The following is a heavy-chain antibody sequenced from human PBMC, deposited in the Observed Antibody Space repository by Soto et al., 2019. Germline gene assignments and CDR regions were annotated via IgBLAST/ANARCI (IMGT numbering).Heavy chain of an antibody. V-gene: IGHV3-73*01. CDR2: IRSKAYSYAT. Sequence: EVQLVESGGGLDQPGGSLILSCAASGFTFSGSAMHWVRQASGKGLEWVGRIRSKAYSYATTYAASVKGRFTLSRDDSKNTAYLQMNSLKSEDTAVYYCSRSSKTGDDAFDIWGQGTMVTVSS. J-gene: IGHJ3*02. CDR1: GFTFSGSA. CDR3: SRSSKTGDDAFDI. D-gene: IGHD7-27*01.